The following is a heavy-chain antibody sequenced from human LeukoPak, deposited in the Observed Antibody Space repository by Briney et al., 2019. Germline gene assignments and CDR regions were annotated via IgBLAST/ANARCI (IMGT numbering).Heavy chain of an antibody. V-gene: IGHV3-7*01. CDR3: ARDESSSSPYYYYYMDV. D-gene: IGHD6-6*01. CDR2: INQDGSEK. Sequence: GGSLRLSCAASGFTYSSYWMSWVRQAPGKGLEWVANINQDGSEKYYVDSVKGRFTISRDNAKNSLYLQMNSLRAEDTAVYYCARDESSSSPYYYYYMDVWGQGTTVTVSS. J-gene: IGHJ6*03. CDR1: GFTYSSYW.